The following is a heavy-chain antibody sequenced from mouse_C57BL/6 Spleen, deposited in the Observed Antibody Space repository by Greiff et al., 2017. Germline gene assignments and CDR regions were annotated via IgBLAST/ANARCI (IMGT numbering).Heavy chain of an antibody. Sequence: VQLKQSGAELVRPGTSVKVSCKASGYAFTNYLIEWVKQRPGQGLEWIGVINPGSGGTNYNEKFKGKATLTADKSSSTAYMQLSSLTSEDSAVYFCARGMTAQATRPFAYWGQGTLVTVSA. J-gene: IGHJ3*01. D-gene: IGHD3-2*02. CDR2: INPGSGGT. V-gene: IGHV1-54*01. CDR1: GYAFTNYL. CDR3: ARGMTAQATRPFAY.